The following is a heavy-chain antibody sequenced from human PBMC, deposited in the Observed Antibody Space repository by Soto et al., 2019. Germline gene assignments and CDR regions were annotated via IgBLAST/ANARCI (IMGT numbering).Heavy chain of an antibody. Sequence: SETLSLTCSVSGGSISGSYWSWIRQSPGKGLEWLGYVYYTGSTNYSPSLRSRVSISVDTSKNEFSLRLSSVTAADTAVYFCARSVAVPGAHIDYWGQGTQVNVSS. V-gene: IGHV4-59*01. D-gene: IGHD6-19*01. CDR2: VYYTGST. CDR3: ARSVAVPGAHIDY. J-gene: IGHJ4*02. CDR1: GGSISGSY.